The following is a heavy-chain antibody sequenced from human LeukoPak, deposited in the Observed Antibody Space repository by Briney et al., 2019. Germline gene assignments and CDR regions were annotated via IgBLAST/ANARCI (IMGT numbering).Heavy chain of an antibody. Sequence: SETLSLTCTVSGGSISSSGYYWGWIRQPPGKGLEWIGSMYYSGSTYHNPSLKSRVTISVDTSKNQFSLKLSSVTAADTAVYYCARDFRGGYDFWSGYYTPYYFDYWGQGTLVTVSS. CDR2: MYYSGST. V-gene: IGHV4-39*07. J-gene: IGHJ4*02. CDR3: ARDFRGGYDFWSGYYTPYYFDY. D-gene: IGHD3-3*01. CDR1: GGSISSSGYY.